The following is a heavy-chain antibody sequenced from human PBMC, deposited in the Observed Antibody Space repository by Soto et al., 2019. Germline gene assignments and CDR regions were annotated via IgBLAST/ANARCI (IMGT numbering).Heavy chain of an antibody. D-gene: IGHD2-15*01. CDR2: INPSGGSA. J-gene: IGHJ1*01. CDR1: GYTFTNSG. Sequence: ASVKVSCKASGYTFTNSGISWVRQAPGQGLEWMGIINPSGGSASYAQKFQGRVTMTRDTSTSTVYMELSSLRSEDTAVYYCARADCSGGSCYPTEHCQHWGQGTLVTVSS. V-gene: IGHV1-46*01. CDR3: ARADCSGGSCYPTEHCQH.